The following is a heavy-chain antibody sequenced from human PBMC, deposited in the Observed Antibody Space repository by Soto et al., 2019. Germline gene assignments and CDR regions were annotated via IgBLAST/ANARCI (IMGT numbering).Heavy chain of an antibody. Sequence: PGGSVRHSCADAGFTLSDYYMSWVRQAPGKGLEWLSYISSSSATVYYVDSVKGRFTTSRDNAKNSLYLQMDILRVEDTAVYYCARDGVLATGPIEYWGQGAQVTVSS. CDR3: ARDGVLATGPIEY. J-gene: IGHJ4*02. V-gene: IGHV3-11*01. D-gene: IGHD5-12*01. CDR1: GFTLSDYY. CDR2: ISSSSATV.